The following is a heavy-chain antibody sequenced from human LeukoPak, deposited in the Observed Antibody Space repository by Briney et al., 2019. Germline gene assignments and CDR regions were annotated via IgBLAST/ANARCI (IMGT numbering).Heavy chain of an antibody. D-gene: IGHD1-14*01. CDR3: ARARQEPNWFDP. CDR1: GGTFSSYA. Sequence: ALVKVSCKASGGTFSSYAISWVRQAPGQGLEWMGRIIPIFGTANYAQKFQGRVTITTDESTSTAYMELSSLRSEDTAVYYCARARQEPNWFDPWGQGTLVTVSS. J-gene: IGHJ5*02. V-gene: IGHV1-69*05. CDR2: IIPIFGTA.